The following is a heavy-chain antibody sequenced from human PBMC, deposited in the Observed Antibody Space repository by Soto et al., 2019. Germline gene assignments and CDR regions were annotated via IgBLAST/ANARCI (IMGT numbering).Heavy chain of an antibody. J-gene: IGHJ5*02. CDR3: GRHGAPYSWFDP. D-gene: IGHD3-16*01. V-gene: IGHV4-38-2*01. Sequence: ETLSLTCAVSGYSIRSGYYWGWIRQPPGKGLEYIGSIYHSGTTCYNPPLKSRLTTSVDTSKNQYSLKLSSVTAADTAVYYCGRHGAPYSWFDPWGQGILVTVSS. CDR1: GYSIRSGYY. CDR2: IYHSGTT.